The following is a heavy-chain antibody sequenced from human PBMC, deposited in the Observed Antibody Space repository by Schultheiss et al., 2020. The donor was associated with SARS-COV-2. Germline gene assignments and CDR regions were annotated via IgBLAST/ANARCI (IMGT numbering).Heavy chain of an antibody. D-gene: IGHD6-13*01. J-gene: IGHJ5*02. CDR3: AGSIAAAGIDWFDP. CDR1: GGSISSYY. V-gene: IGHV4-59*04. Sequence: SQTLSLTCTVSGGSISSYYWSWIRQHPGKGLEWIGYIHYSGSTYYNPSLKSRVTISVDTSKNQFSLKLSSVTAADTAVYYCAGSIAAAGIDWFDPWGQGTLVTVSS. CDR2: IHYSGST.